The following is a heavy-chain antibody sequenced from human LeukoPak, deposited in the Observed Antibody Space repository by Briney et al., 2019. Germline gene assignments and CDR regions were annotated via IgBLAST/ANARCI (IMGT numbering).Heavy chain of an antibody. Sequence: SETLSLTCTVSGGSISSYYWSWIRQAPGKGLEWIGRIYASGSTNYNPSLHSRVTISLDTSKNHCSLKLSSVTAAGTAVYYCARGGWFVESPFDHWGQGTLLPVSS. CDR2: IYASGST. CDR3: ARGGWFVESPFDH. CDR1: GGSISSYY. V-gene: IGHV4-4*07. J-gene: IGHJ4*02. D-gene: IGHD3-10*01.